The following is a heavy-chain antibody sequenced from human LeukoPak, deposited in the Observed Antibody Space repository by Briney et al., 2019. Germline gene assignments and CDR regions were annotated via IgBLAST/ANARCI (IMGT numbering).Heavy chain of an antibody. CDR3: ARGPGLYYYYYVDV. CDR2: IYTSGST. J-gene: IGHJ6*03. CDR1: GGSISSGSYY. V-gene: IGHV4-61*02. Sequence: SETLSLTCTVSGGSISSGSYYWSWIRQPAGKGLEWIGRIYTSGSTNYNPSLKNRVTISVDTSKNQFSLKLSSVTAADTAVYYCARGPGLYYYYYVDVWGKGTTVTVSS.